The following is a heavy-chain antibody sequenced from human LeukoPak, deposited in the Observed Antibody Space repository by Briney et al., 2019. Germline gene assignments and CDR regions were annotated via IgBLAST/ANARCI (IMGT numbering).Heavy chain of an antibody. CDR1: GFTFSSYA. V-gene: IGHV3-23*01. Sequence: QAGGSLRLSCAASGFTFSSYAMSWVRQAPGKELEGGSAISGSGGSTYYAASVKGRFTISRDNSKNTLYLQMNSLRAEDTAVYYCAKTPPRASYCTGGVCYWDYWGQGTLVTVPS. D-gene: IGHD2-8*02. J-gene: IGHJ4*02. CDR2: ISGSGGST. CDR3: AKTPPRASYCTGGVCYWDY.